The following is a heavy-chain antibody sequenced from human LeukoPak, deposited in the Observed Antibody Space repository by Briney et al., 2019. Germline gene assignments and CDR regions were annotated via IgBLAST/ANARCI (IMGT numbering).Heavy chain of an antibody. J-gene: IGHJ4*02. V-gene: IGHV3-7*01. CDR2: IKPDGSKK. CDR1: GFTFSNSW. Sequence: GGSLRLSCAASGFTFSNSWMSWVRQAPGNGLEYVANIKPDGSKKYYVDSVKGRFTISRDNAKNSLYLQMNSLRADDTAVYYCASGDFFDNWGQGTLVTVSS. D-gene: IGHD3-16*01. CDR3: ASGDFFDN.